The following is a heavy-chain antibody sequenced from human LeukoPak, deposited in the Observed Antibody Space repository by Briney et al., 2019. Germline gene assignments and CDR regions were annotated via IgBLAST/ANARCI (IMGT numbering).Heavy chain of an antibody. D-gene: IGHD2-15*01. CDR2: IKQDGSEK. Sequence: GGSLRLSCAASGFTFSSYWMSWVRQAPGKGLEWVANIKQDGSEKYYVDSVKGRFTISRDNAKNSLYLQMNSLRAEDTAVYYCAREACSGGSCTWYYFDYWGQGTLVTVSS. CDR3: AREACSGGSCTWYYFDY. V-gene: IGHV3-7*01. CDR1: GFTFSSYW. J-gene: IGHJ4*02.